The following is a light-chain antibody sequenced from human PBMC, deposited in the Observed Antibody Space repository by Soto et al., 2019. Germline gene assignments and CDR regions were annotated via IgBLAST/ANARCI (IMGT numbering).Light chain of an antibody. Sequence: DIQMTQSPSTLSASVGDTVTITCRASQTISGWLAWYQQKPGKAPKLLIYDASDLGTGVPSRFSGSGSGTGFTFTISSLQPEDFATYYCQQYESLPLTFGQGTRLEIK. CDR1: QTISGW. CDR2: DAS. CDR3: QQYESLPLT. J-gene: IGKJ5*01. V-gene: IGKV1-33*01.